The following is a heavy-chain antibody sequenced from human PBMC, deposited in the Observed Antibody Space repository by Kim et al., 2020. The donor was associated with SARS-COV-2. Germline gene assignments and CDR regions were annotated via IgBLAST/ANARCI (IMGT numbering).Heavy chain of an antibody. CDR1: GFTFSSYG. J-gene: IGHJ6*02. V-gene: IGHV3-33*01. CDR2: IWYDGSNK. Sequence: GGSLRLSCAASGFTFSSYGMHWVRQAPGKGLEWVAVIWYDGSNKYYADSVKGRFTISRDNSKNTLYLQMNSLRAEDTAVYYCARGGEWDRNYYGMDVWGQGTTVTVSS. D-gene: IGHD3-10*01. CDR3: ARGGEWDRNYYGMDV.